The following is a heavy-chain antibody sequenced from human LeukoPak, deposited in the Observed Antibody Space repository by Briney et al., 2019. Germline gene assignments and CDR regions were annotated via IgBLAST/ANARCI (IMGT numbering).Heavy chain of an antibody. CDR1: GGSISSYY. Sequence: KSSETLSLTCTVSGGSISSYYWSWIRQPPGKGLEWIGYIYYSGSTNYNPSLKSRVTISVDTSKNQFSLKLSSVTAADTAVYYCARVVYPGDAFDIWGQGTMVTVSS. CDR3: ARVVYPGDAFDI. V-gene: IGHV4-59*01. J-gene: IGHJ3*02. CDR2: IYYSGST.